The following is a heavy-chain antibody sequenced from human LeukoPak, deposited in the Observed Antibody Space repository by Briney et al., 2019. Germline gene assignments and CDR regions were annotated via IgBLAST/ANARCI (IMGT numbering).Heavy chain of an antibody. J-gene: IGHJ4*02. Sequence: GGSLRLSCAASGFTFSSYAMSWVRQAPGKGLEWVSAISGSGGSTYYADSVKGRFTISSDNSKNTLYLQMNSLRAEDTAVYYCAKAWGIVVTLFDYWGQGTLVTVSS. CDR2: ISGSGGST. CDR3: AKAWGIVVTLFDY. V-gene: IGHV3-23*01. CDR1: GFTFSSYA. D-gene: IGHD3-22*01.